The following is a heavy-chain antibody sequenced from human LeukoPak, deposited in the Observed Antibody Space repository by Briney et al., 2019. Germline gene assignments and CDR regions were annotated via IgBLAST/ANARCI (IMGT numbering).Heavy chain of an antibody. V-gene: IGHV1-69*06. D-gene: IGHD3-10*01. J-gene: IGHJ6*02. CDR3: ARDLAFTITYGMDV. CDR2: IIPIFGTA. Sequence: ASVKVSCKASGGTFSSYAISWVRQAPGQGLEWMGGIIPIFGTANYAQKFQGRVTITADKSTSTAYMELSSLRSEDTAVYYCARDLAFTITYGMDVWGQGTTVTVSS. CDR1: GGTFSSYA.